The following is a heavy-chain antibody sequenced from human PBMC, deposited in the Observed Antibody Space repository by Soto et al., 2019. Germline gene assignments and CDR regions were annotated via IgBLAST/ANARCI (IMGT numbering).Heavy chain of an antibody. Sequence: ASVKVSCKASGYTFTRYTMNWVRQVPGQRLEWMGWINPDNGNTKSSQKFQDRVIITRDTSASTAYMDLSSLRSEDTAVYYCTRGIATGQLDSWGQGILVTVSS. CDR3: TRGIATGQLDS. CDR2: INPDNGNT. D-gene: IGHD2-15*01. CDR1: GYTFTRYT. V-gene: IGHV1-3*01. J-gene: IGHJ5*01.